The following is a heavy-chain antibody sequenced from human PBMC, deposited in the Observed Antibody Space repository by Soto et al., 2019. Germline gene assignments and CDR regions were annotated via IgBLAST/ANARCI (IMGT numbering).Heavy chain of an antibody. V-gene: IGHV4-30-2*01. D-gene: IGHD4-17*01. CDR2: IYHSGST. Sequence: QLQLQESGSGLVKPSQTLSLTCAVSGGSISSGGYSWSWIRQPPGKGLESIGYIYHSGSTYYNPSHTSRVTMSADQSKTQFSLKLSSVTAAETAVYYCARGMTTVTTFDYWGQGTLVTVSS. CDR3: ARGMTTVTTFDY. CDR1: GGSISSGGYS. J-gene: IGHJ4*02.